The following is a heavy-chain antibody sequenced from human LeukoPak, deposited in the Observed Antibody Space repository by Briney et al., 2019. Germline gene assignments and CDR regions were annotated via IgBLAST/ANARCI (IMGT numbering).Heavy chain of an antibody. D-gene: IGHD1-26*01. CDR1: GYTFTSYY. Sequence: ASVKVSCKASGYTFTSYYMHWVRQAPRQGLEWMGIINPSGGSTSYAQKFQGRVTMTRDTSTSTVYMELSSLRSEDTAVYYCARAAWELLQFDYWGQGTLVTVSS. CDR3: ARAAWELLQFDY. CDR2: INPSGGST. J-gene: IGHJ4*02. V-gene: IGHV1-46*01.